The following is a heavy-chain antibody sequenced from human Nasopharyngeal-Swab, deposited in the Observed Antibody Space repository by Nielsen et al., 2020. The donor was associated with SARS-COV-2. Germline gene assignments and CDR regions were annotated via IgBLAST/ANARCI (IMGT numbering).Heavy chain of an antibody. CDR1: GGSISSSSYY. CDR3: ARHMNPWLSRYVPFDI. Sequence: SETLSLTCTVSGGSISSSSYYWGWIRQPPGKGLEWIGSIYYSGSTYYNPSLKSRVTISVDTSKNQFSLKLSSVTAADTAVYYCARHMNPWLSRYVPFDIWGQGTMVTVSS. V-gene: IGHV4-39*01. J-gene: IGHJ3*02. CDR2: IYYSGST. D-gene: IGHD3-10*01.